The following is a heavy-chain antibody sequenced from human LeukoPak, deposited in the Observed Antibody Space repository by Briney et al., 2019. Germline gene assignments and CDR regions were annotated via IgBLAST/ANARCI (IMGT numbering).Heavy chain of an antibody. CDR2: ISAYNGNT. V-gene: IGHV1-18*01. CDR3: ASQGATVTTNAFDI. CDR1: GYTFTSYG. D-gene: IGHD4-17*01. Sequence: ASVKVSCKAPGYTFTSYGISWVRQAPGQGLEWMGWISAYNGNTNYAQKLQGRVTMTTDTSTSTAYMELRSLRSDDTAVYYCASQGATVTTNAFDIWGQGTMVTVSS. J-gene: IGHJ3*02.